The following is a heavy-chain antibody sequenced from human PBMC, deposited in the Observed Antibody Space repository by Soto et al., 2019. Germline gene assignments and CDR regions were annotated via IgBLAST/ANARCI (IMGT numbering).Heavy chain of an antibody. Sequence: QVQLVQSGAEVKKPGASVKVSCKASGYTFTGYDMHWVRQAPGQGLEGLGWINPNSGGTNYAQKCQGRVTMTRDTAISTAYMELSSLRSGHTAVYYCGRDRRNSGGSSNCFDPWGQGTLVPVSS. V-gene: IGHV1-2*02. D-gene: IGHD2-15*01. CDR2: INPNSGGT. CDR1: GYTFTGYD. J-gene: IGHJ5*02. CDR3: GRDRRNSGGSSNCFDP.